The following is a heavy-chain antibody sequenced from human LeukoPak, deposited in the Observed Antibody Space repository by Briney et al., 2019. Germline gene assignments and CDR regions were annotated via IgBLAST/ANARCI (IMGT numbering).Heavy chain of an antibody. CDR2: IIPISATA. D-gene: IGHD2-2*02. CDR1: GDTFSSYA. J-gene: IGHJ4*02. Sequence: GASVKVSCKASGDTFSSYAIGWVRQAPGQGFEWMGGIIPISATANYAQKFQGRVTITADEPTSTVYMELNSLRSEDTAVYHCARRSCSSTTCYTYFDYWGQGTLVTASS. V-gene: IGHV1-69*13. CDR3: ARRSCSSTTCYTYFDY.